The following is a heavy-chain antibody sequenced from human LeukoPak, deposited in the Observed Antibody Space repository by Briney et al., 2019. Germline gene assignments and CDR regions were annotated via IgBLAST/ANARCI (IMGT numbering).Heavy chain of an antibody. CDR1: GYTFTSYG. D-gene: IGHD3-16*02. J-gene: IGHJ4*02. CDR3: ARAIIELGELSPCLDY. CDR2: ISAYNGNT. Sequence: EASVKVSCKASGYTFTSYGISWVRQAPGQGLEWMGWISAYNGNTNYAQKLQGRVTMTTDTSTSTAYMELRSLRSDDTAVYYCARAIIELGELSPCLDYWGQGTLVTVSS. V-gene: IGHV1-18*01.